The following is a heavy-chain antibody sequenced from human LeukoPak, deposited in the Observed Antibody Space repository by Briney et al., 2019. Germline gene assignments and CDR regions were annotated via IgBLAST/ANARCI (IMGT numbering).Heavy chain of an antibody. J-gene: IGHJ6*03. CDR2: IIDTGST. D-gene: IGHD6-19*01. CDR3: ARQRAVAGYYYYYYYMDV. Sequence: SETLSLTCVVYGESFSGYYWTWIRQPPGKGLEWIGEIIDTGSTKYNSSLKSRVTISVDTSKNEFSLKLSSVTAADTAVYYCARQRAVAGYYYYYYYMDVWGKGTTVTISS. CDR1: GESFSGYY. V-gene: IGHV4-34*12.